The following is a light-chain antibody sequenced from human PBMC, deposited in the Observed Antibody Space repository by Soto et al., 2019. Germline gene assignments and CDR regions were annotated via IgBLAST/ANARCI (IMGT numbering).Light chain of an antibody. J-gene: IGLJ3*02. V-gene: IGLV1-40*01. CDR1: SSNIGSGDD. CDR2: DNI. CDR3: QSYDSSLRGHWV. Sequence: QAVLTQPPSVSGAPGQRVTISCTGSSSNIGSGDDVHWYQQLPGTAPKLLIYDNINRPSGVPDRFSGSRSGTSASLAITGLQAEDEADYYCQSYDSSLRGHWVFGGGTKVTVL.